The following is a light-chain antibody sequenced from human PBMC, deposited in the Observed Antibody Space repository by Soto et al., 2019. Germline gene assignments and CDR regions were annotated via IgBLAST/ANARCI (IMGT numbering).Light chain of an antibody. CDR2: EVT. Sequence: QSALTQPASVSGSPGQSITISCTGTSSDVGPYNYVSWYQHHPGKAPKLLIYEVTKRPSGVSNRFSGSKSGNTASLTISGLPAEDDADYYCSSYTTSSTLVFGGGTKLTVL. J-gene: IGLJ3*02. CDR3: SSYTTSSTLV. V-gene: IGLV2-14*01. CDR1: SSDVGPYNY.